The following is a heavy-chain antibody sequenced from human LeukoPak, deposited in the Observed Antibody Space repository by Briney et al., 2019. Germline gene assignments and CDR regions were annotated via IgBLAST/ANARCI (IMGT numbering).Heavy chain of an antibody. CDR3: ARGYSGSYSGWFDP. Sequence: ASVKVSCKSSGYTFTSYGISWVRQAPGQGLEWMGGISAYNGNKNYAQKLQGRVTMTTDTSTSTAYMELRSLRSDDTAVYYCARGYSGSYSGWFDPWGQGTLVTVSS. CDR1: GYTFTSYG. J-gene: IGHJ5*02. D-gene: IGHD1-26*01. CDR2: ISAYNGNK. V-gene: IGHV1-18*01.